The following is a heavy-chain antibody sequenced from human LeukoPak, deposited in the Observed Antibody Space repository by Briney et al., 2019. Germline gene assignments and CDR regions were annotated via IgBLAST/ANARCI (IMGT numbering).Heavy chain of an antibody. CDR3: AKDGRLRQYI. CDR1: GFTFSSYA. Sequence: GGALRLSCAASGFTFSSYAMRWVRQAPSKGLEWGSAISGSGGSTYYADSVKGRCTISRDNSKNTLYLQMNSLRAEDTAVYYCAKDGRLRQYIWGQGTMVSVSS. CDR2: ISGSGGST. V-gene: IGHV3-23*01. D-gene: IGHD4-17*01. J-gene: IGHJ3*02.